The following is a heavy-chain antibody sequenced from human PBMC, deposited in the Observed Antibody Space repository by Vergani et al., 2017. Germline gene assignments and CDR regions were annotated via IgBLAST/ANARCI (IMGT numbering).Heavy chain of an antibody. CDR1: GFIFNNAW. J-gene: IGHJ4*02. CDR2: IKSVSDGETR. CDR3: TLDPGNRGLDY. Sequence: EVQLVESGGGLVQPGGSLRLSCEASGFIFNNAWMSWVRQAPGEGLEYIGRIKSVSDGETRDYAAPVKGRFNISRDDSKNKVYLQMNSLKIEDTGVYYCTLDPGNRGLDYWGQGALVTVSS. D-gene: IGHD1-14*01. V-gene: IGHV3-15*01.